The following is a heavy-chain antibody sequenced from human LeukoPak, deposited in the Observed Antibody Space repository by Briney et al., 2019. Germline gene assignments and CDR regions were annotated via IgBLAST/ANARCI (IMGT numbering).Heavy chain of an antibody. CDR2: IIPIFGTA. CDR1: GGTFSSYA. Sequence: ASVKVSCKASGGTFSSYAISWVRQAPGQGLEWMGGIIPIFGTANYAQKFQGRVTITADKSTSTAYMELSSLRSEDTAVYYRATELELRMSGAFDIWGQGTMVTVSS. CDR3: ATELELRMSGAFDI. V-gene: IGHV1-69*06. J-gene: IGHJ3*02. D-gene: IGHD1-7*01.